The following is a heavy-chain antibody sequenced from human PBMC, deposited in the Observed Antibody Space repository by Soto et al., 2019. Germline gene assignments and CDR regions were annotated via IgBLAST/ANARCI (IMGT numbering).Heavy chain of an antibody. CDR2: IYPGDSDT. CDR3: AILSDFGQPLPGYYYGMDV. V-gene: IGHV5-51*01. Sequence: PGESLKISCKGSGYSFTSYWIGWVRQMPGKGLEWMGIIYPGDSDTRYSPSFQGQVTISADKSISTAYLQWSSLKASDTAMYYCAILSDFGQPLPGYYYGMDVWGQGTTVTVSS. CDR1: GYSFTSYW. D-gene: IGHD3-3*01. J-gene: IGHJ6*02.